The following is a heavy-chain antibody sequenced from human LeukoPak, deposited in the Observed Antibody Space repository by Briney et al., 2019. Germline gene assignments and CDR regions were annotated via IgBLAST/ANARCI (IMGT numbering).Heavy chain of an antibody. J-gene: IGHJ6*02. V-gene: IGHV3-33*01. CDR1: GFTFSSYG. Sequence: GGSLRLSCAASGFTFSSYGMHWVRQAPGKGLEWVAVIWYDGSNKYYADSVKGRFTISRDNSKNALYLQMNSLRAEDTAVYYCAREWVSDPLYYYYGMDVWGQGTTVTVSS. CDR3: AREWVSDPLYYYYGMDV. D-gene: IGHD1-26*01. CDR2: IWYDGSNK.